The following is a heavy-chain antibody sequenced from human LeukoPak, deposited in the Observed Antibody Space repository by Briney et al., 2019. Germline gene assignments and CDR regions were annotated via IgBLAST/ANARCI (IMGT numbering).Heavy chain of an antibody. J-gene: IGHJ4*02. V-gene: IGHV3-7*01. Sequence: GGSLRLSCAASGFTFSGYWMSWVRQAPGKGLEWVANIKQDGSEKYYVDSVKGRFTISRDNAKNSLYLQMNSLRAEDTAVYYCARALGYCSSTSCSYYFDYWGQGTLVTVSS. CDR2: IKQDGSEK. D-gene: IGHD2-2*01. CDR3: ARALGYCSSTSCSYYFDY. CDR1: GFTFSGYW.